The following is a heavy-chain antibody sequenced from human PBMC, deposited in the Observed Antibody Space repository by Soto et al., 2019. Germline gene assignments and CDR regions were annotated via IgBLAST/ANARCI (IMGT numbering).Heavy chain of an antibody. CDR2: ISGSGGST. J-gene: IGHJ4*02. V-gene: IGHV3-23*01. CDR1: GFTFSSYA. CDR3: AKDVIYSGYGSGSYYFDY. Sequence: GWSLRLSCAASGFTFSSYAMSLVRQSPGKGLEWVSAISGSGGSTYYADSVKGRFTISRDNSKNTLYLQMNSLRAEDTAVYYCAKDVIYSGYGSGSYYFDYWGQGTLVTVSS. D-gene: IGHD3-10*01.